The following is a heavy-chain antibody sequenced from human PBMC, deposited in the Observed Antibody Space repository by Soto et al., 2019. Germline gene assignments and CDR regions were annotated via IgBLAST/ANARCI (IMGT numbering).Heavy chain of an antibody. CDR2: IRSKANSYAT. CDR1: GFTFSGSA. D-gene: IGHD6-19*01. Sequence: LSCAASGFTFSGSAMHWVRQASGKGLEWVGRIRSKANSYATAYAASVKGRFTISRDDSKNTAYLQMNSLKTEDTAVYYCTSSLAVAGFLTKLDPWGQGTLVTVSS. J-gene: IGHJ5*02. V-gene: IGHV3-73*01. CDR3: TSSLAVAGFLTKLDP.